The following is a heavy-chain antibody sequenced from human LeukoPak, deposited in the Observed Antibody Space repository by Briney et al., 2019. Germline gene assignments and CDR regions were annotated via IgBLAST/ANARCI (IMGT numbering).Heavy chain of an antibody. CDR1: GFTFSTYT. J-gene: IGHJ4*02. Sequence: GGSLRLSCAASGFTFSTYTMTWVRQAPGKGLEWLSYISGDSNTIFYGDSVKGRFTISRDNAKNSVYLQMNSLRDEDVSAYDSARDHGTLVRGVILDYWGQGALVTVSS. V-gene: IGHV3-48*02. CDR3: ARDHGTLVRGVILDY. D-gene: IGHD3-10*01. CDR2: ISGDSNTI.